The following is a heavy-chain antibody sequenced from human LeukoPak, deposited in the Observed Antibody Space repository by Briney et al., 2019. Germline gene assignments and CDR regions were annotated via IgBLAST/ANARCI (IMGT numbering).Heavy chain of an antibody. CDR3: ARFEESYYYDSSGYYDY. J-gene: IGHJ4*02. CDR1: GYTFTSYG. CDR2: ISAYNGNT. D-gene: IGHD3-22*01. Sequence: ASVKVSCKASGYTFTSYGISWVRQAPGQGLEWMGWISAYNGNTNYAQKLQGRVTMTTDTSTSTAYMELRSLRSDDTAVYYCARFEESYYYDSSGYYDYWGQGTLVTVSS. V-gene: IGHV1-18*01.